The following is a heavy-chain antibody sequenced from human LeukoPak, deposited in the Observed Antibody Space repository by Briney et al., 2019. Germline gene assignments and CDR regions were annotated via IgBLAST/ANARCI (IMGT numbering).Heavy chain of an antibody. J-gene: IGHJ5*02. V-gene: IGHV4-59*12. Sequence: SETLSLTCTVSGGSIRSYYWSWIRQPPGKGLEWIGYVHYSRSTNYNPSLKSRVAISVDTSKNQFSLKLSSVTAADTAVYYCARASITIFGVVIWGNWFDPWGQGTLVTVSS. CDR3: ARASITIFGVVIWGNWFDP. D-gene: IGHD3-3*01. CDR2: VHYSRST. CDR1: GGSIRSYY.